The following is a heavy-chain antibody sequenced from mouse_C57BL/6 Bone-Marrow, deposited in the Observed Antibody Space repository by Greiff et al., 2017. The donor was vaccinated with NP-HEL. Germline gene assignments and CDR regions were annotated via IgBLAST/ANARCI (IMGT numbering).Heavy chain of an antibody. CDR2: IWSGGST. J-gene: IGHJ3*01. Sequence: VQLVESGPGLVQPSQSLSITCTVSGFSLTSYGVHWVRQSPGKGLEWLGVIWSGGSTDYNAAFISRLSISKDNSKSQVFFKMNSLQADDTAIYYCARKYDGYYTWFAYWGQGTLVTVSA. V-gene: IGHV2-2*01. CDR3: ARKYDGYYTWFAY. CDR1: GFSLTSYG. D-gene: IGHD2-3*01.